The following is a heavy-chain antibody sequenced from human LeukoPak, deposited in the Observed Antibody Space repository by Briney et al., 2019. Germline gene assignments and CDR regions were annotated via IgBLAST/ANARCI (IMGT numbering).Heavy chain of an antibody. D-gene: IGHD2-21*02. V-gene: IGHV3-11*04. CDR3: ARAAYCGGDCYSKFDY. CDR2: VSSSSSTI. J-gene: IGHJ4*02. CDR1: GFSVSDNY. Sequence: GGSLRLSCAASGFSVSDNYMSWVRQAPGKGLEWVSYVSSSSSTIYYADSVKGRFTISRDNAKNSLYLQMNSLRAEDTAVYYCARAAYCGGDCYSKFDYWGQGTLVTVSS.